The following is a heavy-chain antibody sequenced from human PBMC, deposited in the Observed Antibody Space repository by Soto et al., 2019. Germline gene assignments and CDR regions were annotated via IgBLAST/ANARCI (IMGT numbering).Heavy chain of an antibody. D-gene: IGHD3-10*01. CDR3: ATGRGVRGVIITTYYYYGLDV. J-gene: IGHJ6*02. CDR2: INHSGST. V-gene: IGHV4-34*01. Sequence: SETLSLTFAVYGGSFSGYYWSWIRQPPGKGLEWIGEINHSGSTNYNPSLKSRVTISVDTSKNQFSLKLSSVSAADTAVYYCATGRGVRGVIITTYYYYGLDVGGQGTTVTVSS. CDR1: GGSFSGYY.